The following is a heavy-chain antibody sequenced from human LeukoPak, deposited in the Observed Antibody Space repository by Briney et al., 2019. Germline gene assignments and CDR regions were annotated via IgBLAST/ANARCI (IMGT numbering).Heavy chain of an antibody. Sequence: ASVKVSCKASGYTFTGYYMHWVRQAPGQGLEWMGWINPNSGGTNYAQKFQGRVTMTRNTSISTAYMELSSLRSEDTAVYYCARVGYCSSTSCYTFIGYWFDPWGQGTLVTVSS. CDR1: GYTFTGYY. CDR2: INPNSGGT. J-gene: IGHJ5*02. V-gene: IGHV1-2*02. CDR3: ARVGYCSSTSCYTFIGYWFDP. D-gene: IGHD2-2*02.